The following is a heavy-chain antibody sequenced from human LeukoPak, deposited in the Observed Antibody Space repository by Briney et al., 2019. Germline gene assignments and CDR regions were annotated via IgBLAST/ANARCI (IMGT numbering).Heavy chain of an antibody. D-gene: IGHD4-17*01. CDR3: ARDGLTTATTGYYYYYGMDV. Sequence: PGGSLRLSCAASGFTFSDYYMSWIRQAPGKGLEWVSYISSSGSTIYYADSVKGRFTISRDNAKNSLYLQMNSLRAEDTAVYYCARDGLTTATTGYYYYYGMDVWGQGTTVTVSS. V-gene: IGHV3-11*01. J-gene: IGHJ6*02. CDR2: ISSSGSTI. CDR1: GFTFSDYY.